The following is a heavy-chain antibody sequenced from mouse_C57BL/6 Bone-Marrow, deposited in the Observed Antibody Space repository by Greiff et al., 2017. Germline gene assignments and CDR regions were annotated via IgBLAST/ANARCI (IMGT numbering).Heavy chain of an antibody. CDR3: AVTAQATYHYAMDY. V-gene: IGHV1-9*01. D-gene: IGHD3-2*02. Sequence: VQLQESGAELMKPGASVRLSCKATGYTFTGYWIEWVKQRPGHGLEWIGEILPGSGGTNYNEKFKGKGTFTADTSSNTAYMQLSNLTTKDSAVYDCAVTAQATYHYAMDYWGQGTSVTVSS. CDR1: GYTFTGYW. J-gene: IGHJ4*01. CDR2: ILPGSGGT.